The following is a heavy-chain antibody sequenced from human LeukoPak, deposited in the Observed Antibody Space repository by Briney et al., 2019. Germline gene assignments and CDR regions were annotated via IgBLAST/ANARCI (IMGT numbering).Heavy chain of an antibody. CDR3: ARVTYYYGSGSYPLNY. Sequence: GGSLRLPCAASGFTFSSYWMHWVRQAPGKGLVWVSRINSDGSSTSYADSVKGRFTISRDNAKNTLYLQMNSLGVEDTAVYYCARVTYYYGSGSYPLNYWGQGTLVTVSS. D-gene: IGHD3-10*01. V-gene: IGHV3-74*01. CDR1: GFTFSSYW. J-gene: IGHJ4*02. CDR2: INSDGSST.